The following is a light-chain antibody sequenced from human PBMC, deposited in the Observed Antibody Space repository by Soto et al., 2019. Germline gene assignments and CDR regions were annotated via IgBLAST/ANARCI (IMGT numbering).Light chain of an antibody. Sequence: EIVMTQSPATLSVSPGERATLSCSARQSVSSNLAWYQQKPGQAPRLLIYGASTRATGIPARFSGSGSGTEFTLTISSLQSEDFAVYYCQQYNNWPLFTFGPGTKVDIK. CDR1: QSVSSN. CDR2: GAS. V-gene: IGKV3-15*01. CDR3: QQYNNWPLFT. J-gene: IGKJ3*01.